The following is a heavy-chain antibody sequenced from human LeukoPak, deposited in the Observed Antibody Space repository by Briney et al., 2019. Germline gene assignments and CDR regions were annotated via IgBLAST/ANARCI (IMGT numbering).Heavy chain of an antibody. CDR3: VKDRPCETCKAMDA. CDR1: GFRSTDYS. V-gene: IGHV3-23*01. CDR2: LGMSGEDK. Sequence: PGGSLRLSCAASGFRSTDYSMSWVRQAPGKGLEWVACLGMSGEDKYYADSVKGRFTISRDNSKDTVSLQMNSLRAEESAIYFGVKDRPCETCKAMDAWGQGTTVTVSS. J-gene: IGHJ6*02.